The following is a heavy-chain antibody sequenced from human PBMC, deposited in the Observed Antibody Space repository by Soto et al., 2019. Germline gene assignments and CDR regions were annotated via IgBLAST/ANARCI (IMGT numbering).Heavy chain of an antibody. J-gene: IGHJ6*02. CDR3: VRNATEHTAYYYSAMDV. D-gene: IGHD2-21*02. Sequence: SETLSLTCNVSGDSITTSGYYWDWIRQPPGKGLEWIGSIYSSGRSYYNPSLSSRVTISLDTAKNQIYLKVNSVTAADTAVHYCVRNATEHTAYYYSAMDVWGQGTTVTVSS. CDR2: IYSSGRS. CDR1: GDSITTSGYY. V-gene: IGHV4-39*01.